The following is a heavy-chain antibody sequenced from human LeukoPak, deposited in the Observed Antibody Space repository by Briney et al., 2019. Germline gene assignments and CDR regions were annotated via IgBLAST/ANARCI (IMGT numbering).Heavy chain of an antibody. CDR3: ARDRSYDFWSERNNWFDP. Sequence: ASVKVSCKASGGTFSSYAISWVRQAPGQGLEWMGGIIPIFGTANYAQKFQGRVTITTDESTSTAYMELSSLRSEGTAVYYCARDRSYDFWSERNNWFDPWGQGTLVTVSS. CDR2: IIPIFGTA. D-gene: IGHD3-3*01. V-gene: IGHV1-69*05. J-gene: IGHJ5*02. CDR1: GGTFSSYA.